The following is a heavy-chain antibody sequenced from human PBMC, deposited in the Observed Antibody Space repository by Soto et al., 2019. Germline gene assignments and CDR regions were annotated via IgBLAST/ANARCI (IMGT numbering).Heavy chain of an antibody. CDR1: GYTFTSYG. CDR2: ISAYNGNT. V-gene: IGHV1-18*01. CDR3: ALGYSSGWYGGGTRVYYFDY. D-gene: IGHD6-19*01. Sequence: QVQLVQSGAEVKKPGASVKVSCKASGYTFTSYGISWVRQAPGQGLEWMGWISAYNGNTNYAQKLQGRVTMTTDTPTSTAYMELRSLRSDDTAVYYCALGYSSGWYGGGTRVYYFDYWGQGTLVTVSS. J-gene: IGHJ4*02.